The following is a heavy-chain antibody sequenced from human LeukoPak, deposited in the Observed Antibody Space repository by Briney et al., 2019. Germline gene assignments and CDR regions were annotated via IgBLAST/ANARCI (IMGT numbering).Heavy chain of an antibody. D-gene: IGHD5-24*01. CDR2: INSDGSST. V-gene: IGHV3-74*01. CDR3: AKSGYNRFDY. CDR1: GFTFSSYA. J-gene: IGHJ4*02. Sequence: GGSLRLSCAASGFTFSSYAMHWVRQTPGKGLVWVSRINSDGSSTNYADSVKGRFTISRDNSKNTLYLQMNSLRADDTAVYYCAKSGYNRFDYWGQGTLVTVSS.